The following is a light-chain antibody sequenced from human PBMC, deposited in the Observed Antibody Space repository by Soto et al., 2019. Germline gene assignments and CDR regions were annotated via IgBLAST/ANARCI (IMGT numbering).Light chain of an antibody. Sequence: EIVLTQSPGSLSLSPGERATLSCRASQSVTSNYLAWYQQKPGQAPRLLIFGASNRATGIPARFSGSGSGTDFTLTISSLEPEDFAVYYCQQRSNWPPRVTFGQGTRLEIK. V-gene: IGKV3-11*01. J-gene: IGKJ5*01. CDR3: QQRSNWPPRVT. CDR1: QSVTSNY. CDR2: GAS.